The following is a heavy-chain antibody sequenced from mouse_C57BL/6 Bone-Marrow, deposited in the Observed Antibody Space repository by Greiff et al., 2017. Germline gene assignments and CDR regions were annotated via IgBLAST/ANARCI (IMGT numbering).Heavy chain of an antibody. CDR2: ISDGGSYT. CDR3: ARIDY. Sequence: EVQLVESGGGLVKPGGSLKLSCAASGFTFSSYAMSWVRQTPEKRLEWVATISDGGSYTYYPDHVNGRFTISRDNAKNSLYLQMSHLKSEDTAMYYCARIDYWGQGTTLTVSS. J-gene: IGHJ2*01. CDR1: GFTFSSYA. V-gene: IGHV5-4*01.